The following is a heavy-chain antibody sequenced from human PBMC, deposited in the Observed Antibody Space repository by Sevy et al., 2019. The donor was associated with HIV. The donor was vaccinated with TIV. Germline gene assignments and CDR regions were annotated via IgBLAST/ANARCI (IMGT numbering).Heavy chain of an antibody. CDR1: GFNVGDYV. CDR3: TRGLNKVLTGEGY. CDR2: IRCRTYGGTT. V-gene: IGHV3-49*04. D-gene: IGHD7-27*01. J-gene: IGHJ4*02. Sequence: GGSLRLSCAASGFNVGDYVMRWVRQAPGKGLEWVCFIRCRTYGGTTEHAASVKGRFTISRDDSKRIAYQQMNSLKTEDTAVYYRTRGLNKVLTGEGYWGQGARVTVSS.